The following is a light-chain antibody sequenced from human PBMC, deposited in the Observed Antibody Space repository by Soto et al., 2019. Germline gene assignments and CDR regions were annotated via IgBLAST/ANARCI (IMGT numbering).Light chain of an antibody. J-gene: IGLJ1*01. CDR3: QSNDNSLSGYV. Sequence: QAVVTQPPSVSGAPGQRVTISCTGSSSNIGAGYDVHWYQQLPGTAPKLLIYNDNNLPSWVPDRFSGSKSGTSDSLAITGLQAEDEADYYCQSNDNSLSGYVFGNGTKLTVL. CDR2: NDN. CDR1: SSNIGAGYD. V-gene: IGLV1-40*01.